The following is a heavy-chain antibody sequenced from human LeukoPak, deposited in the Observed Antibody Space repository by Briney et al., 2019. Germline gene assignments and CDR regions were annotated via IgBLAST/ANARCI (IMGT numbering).Heavy chain of an antibody. D-gene: IGHD3-10*01. CDR1: GYTFTSYY. Sequence: ASVKVSCKASGYTFTSYYMHWVRQAPGQGLEWMGIINPSGGSTSYAQTFQGRVTMTRDTSTSTVYMQLSSLRSEDTAVYYCARASGSGRNWFDPWGQGTLVTVSS. J-gene: IGHJ5*02. CDR3: ARASGSGRNWFDP. CDR2: INPSGGST. V-gene: IGHV1-46*03.